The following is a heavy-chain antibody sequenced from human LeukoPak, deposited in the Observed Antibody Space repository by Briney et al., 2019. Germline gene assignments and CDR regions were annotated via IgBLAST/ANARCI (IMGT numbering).Heavy chain of an antibody. D-gene: IGHD3-3*01. CDR1: GFTFSINA. V-gene: IGHV3-23*01. J-gene: IGHJ4*02. CDR2: ISGNGHST. Sequence: GGSLRLSCAASGFTFSINAMTWVRQAPAKGLEWVSGISGNGHSTYYADSVKGRFTISRDNRKNTLYLQMNSPRAEDTAIYYCAKDLSISRDYWGQGTLVTVSS. CDR3: AKDLSISRDY.